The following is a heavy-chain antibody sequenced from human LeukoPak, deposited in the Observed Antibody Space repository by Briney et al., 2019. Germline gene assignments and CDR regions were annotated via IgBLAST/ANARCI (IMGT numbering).Heavy chain of an antibody. D-gene: IGHD6-13*01. Sequence: PGGSLRLSCAASGFTFSSYSMNWVRQAPGKGLEWVSSISSSSSYIYYADSVKGRFTISRDNAKNSLYLQMNSLRAEDTAVYYCAKGGSAAAKGKYYFDYWGPGTLVTVSS. CDR1: GFTFSSYS. V-gene: IGHV3-21*01. J-gene: IGHJ4*02. CDR2: ISSSSSYI. CDR3: AKGGSAAAKGKYYFDY.